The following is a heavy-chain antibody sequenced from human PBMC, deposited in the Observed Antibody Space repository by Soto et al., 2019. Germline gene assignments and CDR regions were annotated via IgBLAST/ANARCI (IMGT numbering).Heavy chain of an antibody. V-gene: IGHV1-24*01. J-gene: IGHJ6*02. CDR2: WDPEDGET. CDR3: ATSTLQSPTYYYYGMDV. Sequence: ASVKVSCKVSGYTLTELSMHWVRQGHGKGDEWMGGWDPEDGETIYAEKFQGRVTMTEDTSTDTAYMELSSLRSEETAVYYCATSTLQSPTYYYYGMDVWGQGTTVTVSS. CDR1: GYTLTELS.